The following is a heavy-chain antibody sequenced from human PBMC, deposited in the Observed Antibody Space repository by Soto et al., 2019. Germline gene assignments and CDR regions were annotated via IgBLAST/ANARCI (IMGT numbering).Heavy chain of an antibody. CDR1: GYSFTSYW. Sequence: PGESLKISCKGSGYSFTSYWIGWVRQMPGKGLEWMGIIYPGDSDTRYSPSFQGQVTISADKSISTAYLQWSSLKASDTAMYYCARHNPFRSRGYYYNDAFDIWGQGAMVTVSS. CDR2: IYPGDSDT. D-gene: IGHD3-22*01. CDR3: ARHNPFRSRGYYYNDAFDI. V-gene: IGHV5-51*01. J-gene: IGHJ3*02.